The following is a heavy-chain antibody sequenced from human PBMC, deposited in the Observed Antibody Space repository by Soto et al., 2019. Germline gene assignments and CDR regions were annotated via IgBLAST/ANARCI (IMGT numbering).Heavy chain of an antibody. V-gene: IGHV4-30-2*02. CDR3: ASSNIAAAGFYYYGMDV. J-gene: IGHJ6*02. CDR2: IYHSGST. Sequence: PSETLSLTCAVSGGSISSGGYSWSWIRQPPGKGLEWIGYIYHSGSTYYNPSLKSRVTISLDTSKNQFSLKLSSVTAADTAVYYCASSNIAAAGFYYYGMDVWGRGTTVTVSS. CDR1: GGSISSGGYS. D-gene: IGHD6-13*01.